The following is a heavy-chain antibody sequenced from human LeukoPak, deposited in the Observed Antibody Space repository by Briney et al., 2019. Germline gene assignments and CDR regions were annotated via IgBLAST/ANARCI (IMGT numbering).Heavy chain of an antibody. CDR3: AKDATASPYFHWFDN. CDR2: ISSGDRT. D-gene: IGHD3-9*01. V-gene: IGHV3-23*01. Sequence: GGSLRLSCAASGFTFSSYAMNWVRQAPGKGLEWVAGISSGDRTFHAESVKGRFTISRDKSKDTLYLQMNSLRAEDTAVYYCAKDATASPYFHWFDNWGQGTQVTVSS. CDR1: GFTFSSYA. J-gene: IGHJ4*02.